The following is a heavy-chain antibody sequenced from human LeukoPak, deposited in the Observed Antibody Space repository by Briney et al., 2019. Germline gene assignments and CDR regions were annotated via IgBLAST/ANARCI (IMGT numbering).Heavy chain of an antibody. CDR2: IYHSGST. Sequence: SETLSLTCAVSGVSINSGGYSWSWIRQPPGKGLEWIGYIYHSGSTYYNPSLKSRVTISVDRSKNQFSLKLSSVTAADTAVYYCARVRYYYDSSGYYLAGFDYWGQGTLVTVSS. D-gene: IGHD3-22*01. V-gene: IGHV4-30-2*01. CDR1: GVSINSGGYS. J-gene: IGHJ4*02. CDR3: ARVRYYYDSSGYYLAGFDY.